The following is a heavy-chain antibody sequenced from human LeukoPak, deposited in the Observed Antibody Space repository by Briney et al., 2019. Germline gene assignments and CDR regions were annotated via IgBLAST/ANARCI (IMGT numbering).Heavy chain of an antibody. CDR1: GFTFSSYA. D-gene: IGHD2-21*02. Sequence: GGSLRLSCAASGFTFSSYAMHWVRQAPGKGLVWVSRINSDGSSTSYADSVRGRFTISRDNAKNTLYLQMNSLRAEDTAVYYCARDPTYCGGDCSSGGQGTLVTVSS. V-gene: IGHV3-74*01. J-gene: IGHJ4*02. CDR2: INSDGSST. CDR3: ARDPTYCGGDCSS.